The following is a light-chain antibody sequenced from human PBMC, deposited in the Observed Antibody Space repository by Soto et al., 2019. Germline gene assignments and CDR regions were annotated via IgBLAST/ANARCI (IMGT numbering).Light chain of an antibody. CDR2: GAF. V-gene: IGKV3-20*01. CDR1: QSVTSNY. CDR3: QQYGISPGT. J-gene: IGKJ1*01. Sequence: EIVLTQSPGTLSLSPGERATLSCRASQSVTSNYLAWYQQKPGQAPKLLIFGAFIRDTGIPDRFRGSGSGTDFTLTISRLEPEDFAVYYCQQYGISPGTFGQGTKVEI.